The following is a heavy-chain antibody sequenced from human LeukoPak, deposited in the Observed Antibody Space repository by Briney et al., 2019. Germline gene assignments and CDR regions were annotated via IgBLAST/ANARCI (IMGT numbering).Heavy chain of an antibody. CDR3: AKDFSSWGPSGMDV. V-gene: IGHV3-30-3*01. CDR1: GFTFSNYA. D-gene: IGHD1-26*01. CDR2: ISYDGSNK. Sequence: GRSLRLSCAASGFTFSNYAMHWVRQAPGKGLEWVAVISYDGSNKYYADSVKGRFTISRDDSKNTLYVQMNSLRAEDTAVYYCAKDFSSWGPSGMDVWGQGTTVTVSS. J-gene: IGHJ6*02.